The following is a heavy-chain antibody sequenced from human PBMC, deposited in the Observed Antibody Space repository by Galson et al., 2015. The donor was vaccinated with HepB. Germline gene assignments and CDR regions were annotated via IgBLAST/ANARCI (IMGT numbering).Heavy chain of an antibody. Sequence: SVKVSCKASGGTFSSYAISWVRQAPGQGLEWMGGIIPIFGTANYAQKFQGRVTITADESTSTAYMELSSLRSEDTAVYYCARLKIVGATVNQVWDYWGQGTLVTVSS. J-gene: IGHJ4*02. CDR2: IIPIFGTA. V-gene: IGHV1-69*13. CDR3: ARLKIVGATVNQVWDY. CDR1: GGTFSSYA. D-gene: IGHD1-26*01.